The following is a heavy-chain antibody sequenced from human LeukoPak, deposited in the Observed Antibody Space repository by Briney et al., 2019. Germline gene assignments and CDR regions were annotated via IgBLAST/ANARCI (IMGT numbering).Heavy chain of an antibody. Sequence: SQTLSLTCALSGDSVSSNSAAWNWIRQSPSRGLEWLGRTYYRRKWYNDYAVSVKSRININPDTSKNQCSLQLNSVTPEDTAVYYCAREMEVDTAMAFFAYWGQGTLVTVSS. D-gene: IGHD5-18*01. V-gene: IGHV6-1*01. CDR2: TYYRRKWYN. CDR3: AREMEVDTAMAFFAY. J-gene: IGHJ4*02. CDR1: GDSVSSNSAA.